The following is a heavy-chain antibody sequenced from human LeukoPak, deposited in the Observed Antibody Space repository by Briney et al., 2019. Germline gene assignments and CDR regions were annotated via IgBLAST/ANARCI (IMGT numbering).Heavy chain of an antibody. CDR1: GFTLSSNW. CDR3: ARDKGAFDI. V-gene: IGHV3-7*01. CDR2: IKQDGSEK. J-gene: IGHJ3*02. Sequence: GGSLRLSCAASGFTLSSNWVTWVRQAPGKGLEWVANIKQDGSEKYYVDSVKGRFTISRDNAKNSLYLQMNSLRAEDTALYYCARDKGAFDIWGQGTVVTVSS.